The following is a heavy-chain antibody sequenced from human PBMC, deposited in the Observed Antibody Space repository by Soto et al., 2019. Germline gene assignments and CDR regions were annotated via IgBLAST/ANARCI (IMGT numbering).Heavy chain of an antibody. J-gene: IGHJ4*02. CDR2: ISSSSSYI. Sequence: GGSLRLSCAASGFIFSSYSMNWVRQAPGKGLEWVSSISSSSSYIYYADSVKGRFTISRDNAKNSLYLQMNSMRAEDTAVYYCARYDYSNLDYWGQGTLVTVSS. CDR1: GFIFSSYS. V-gene: IGHV3-21*01. CDR3: ARYDYSNLDY. D-gene: IGHD4-4*01.